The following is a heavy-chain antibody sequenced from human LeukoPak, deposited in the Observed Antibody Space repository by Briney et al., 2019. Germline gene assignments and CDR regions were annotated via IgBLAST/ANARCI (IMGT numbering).Heavy chain of an antibody. CDR3: ARDIVVVTADY. Sequence: GGSLRLSCAASGFTSSSYSMNWVRQAPGKGLEWISYISSSSSTIYYADSVKGRFTISRDNAKNSLYLQMNSLRAEDTAVYYCARDIVVVTADYWGQGTLVTVSS. CDR2: ISSSSSTI. CDR1: GFTSSSYS. D-gene: IGHD2-21*02. V-gene: IGHV3-48*04. J-gene: IGHJ4*02.